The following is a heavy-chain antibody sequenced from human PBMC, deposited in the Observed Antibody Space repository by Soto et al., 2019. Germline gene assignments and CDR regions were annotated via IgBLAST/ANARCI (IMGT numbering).Heavy chain of an antibody. Sequence: QVQLVQSGAEVKKPGSSVKVSCKASGGTFSSYAISWVRQAPGQGLEWMGGIIPIFGTANYAQKFQGRVTITADESTSRAYMEVSSLRSEDTAVYYCARHHVDTAMVVDCWGQGTLVTVSS. CDR2: IIPIFGTA. CDR1: GGTFSSYA. D-gene: IGHD5-18*01. V-gene: IGHV1-69*01. CDR3: ARHHVDTAMVVDC. J-gene: IGHJ4*02.